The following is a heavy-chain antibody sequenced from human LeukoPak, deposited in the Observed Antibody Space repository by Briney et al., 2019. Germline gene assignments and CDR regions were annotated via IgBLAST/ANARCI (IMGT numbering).Heavy chain of an antibody. J-gene: IGHJ2*01. CDR1: GGSFSGYY. CDR2: INHSGST. D-gene: IGHD2-21*02. Sequence: SETLSLTCAVYGGSFSGYYWSWIRQPPGKGLEWIGEINHSGSTNYNPSLKSRVTISVDTSKNQFSLKLSSVTAADTAVYYCARWDCGGDCYESWYFDLWGRGTPVTVSS. V-gene: IGHV4-34*01. CDR3: ARWDCGGDCYESWYFDL.